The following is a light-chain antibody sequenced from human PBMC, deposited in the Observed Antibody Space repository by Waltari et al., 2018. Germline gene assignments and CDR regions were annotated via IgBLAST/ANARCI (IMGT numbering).Light chain of an antibody. V-gene: IGKV3-11*01. Sequence: EIVLTQSPATLSLPPGERATLSCRASQSVSSYLAWYQQKPGQAPRLLIYDASNRATGIPARFRGSGSGTDFTLTISSLEPEDFAVYYCQQRSHWPTFGGGTKVEIK. CDR1: QSVSSY. CDR2: DAS. CDR3: QQRSHWPT. J-gene: IGKJ4*01.